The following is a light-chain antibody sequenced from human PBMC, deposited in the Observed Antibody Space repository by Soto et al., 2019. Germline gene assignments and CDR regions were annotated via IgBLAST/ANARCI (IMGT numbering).Light chain of an antibody. CDR3: QSYDNSRSGSV. CDR2: GNS. J-gene: IGLJ3*02. Sequence: QSVLTQPPSVTGAPGQRVTISCTGTNSNIGAGLDVHWYQQLPGTAPKLLIFGNSDRPSGVPDRFSGSKSGTSASLAITGLQAEDEADYYCQSYDNSRSGSVFGGGTKLTVL. V-gene: IGLV1-40*01. CDR1: NSNIGAGLD.